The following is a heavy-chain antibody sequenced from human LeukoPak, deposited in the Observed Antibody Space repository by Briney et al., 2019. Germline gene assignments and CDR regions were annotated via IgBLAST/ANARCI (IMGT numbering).Heavy chain of an antibody. CDR1: GFTFSSYA. CDR3: ARDRAFGI. CDR2: ISYDGSNK. Sequence: PGGSLRLSCAASGFTFSSYAMHWVRQAPGKGLEWVAVISYDGSNKYYADSVKGRFTISRDNSKNTLYLQMNSLRAEDTAVYYCARDRAFGIWGQGTMVTVSS. V-gene: IGHV3-30-3*01. J-gene: IGHJ3*02.